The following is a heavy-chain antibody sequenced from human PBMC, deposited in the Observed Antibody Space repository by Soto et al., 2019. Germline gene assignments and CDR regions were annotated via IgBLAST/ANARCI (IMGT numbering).Heavy chain of an antibody. Sequence: SETLSLTCTVSGASINSYYRSWIRQPPGKGLEWIGYIYYSRTTNYNPSLKSRVTISIDTSKNQFSLKLSSVTAADTAVYYCARGGHGSSDYWGQGTLVTVSS. V-gene: IGHV4-59*01. J-gene: IGHJ4*02. CDR1: GASINSYY. CDR3: ARGGHGSSDY. CDR2: IYYSRTT.